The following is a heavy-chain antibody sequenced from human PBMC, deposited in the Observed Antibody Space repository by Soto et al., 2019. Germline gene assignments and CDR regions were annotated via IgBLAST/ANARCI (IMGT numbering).Heavy chain of an antibody. CDR1: GGSISSYY. CDR3: ARHWGWSVDY. V-gene: IGHV4-59*08. CDR2: IYYSGST. D-gene: IGHD6-19*01. J-gene: IGHJ4*02. Sequence: QVQLQESGPGLVKPSETLSLTCTVSGGSISSYYWSWIRQPPGKGLEWIGSIYYSGSTNYNPSLKSRVTISVDTSKNQFSLKLSSVTAADTAVYYCARHWGWSVDYCGQGTLVTVSS.